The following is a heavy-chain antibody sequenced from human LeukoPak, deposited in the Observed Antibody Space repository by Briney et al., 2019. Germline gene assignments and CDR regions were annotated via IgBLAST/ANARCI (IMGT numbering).Heavy chain of an antibody. CDR3: AKDALTYSSSWYYFDY. D-gene: IGHD6-13*01. J-gene: IGHJ4*02. V-gene: IGHV3-23*01. Sequence: GGSLRLSCAASGFTFSSYAMSWVRQAPGKGLEWVSAISGSGGSTYYADSVKGRFTISRDNSKNTLYLQMNSLRAEDTAVYYCAKDALTYSSSWYYFDYWGQGTLVTVSS. CDR1: GFTFSSYA. CDR2: ISGSGGST.